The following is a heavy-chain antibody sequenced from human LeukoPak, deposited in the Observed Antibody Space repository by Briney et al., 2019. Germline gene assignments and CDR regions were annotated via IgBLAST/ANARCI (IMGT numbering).Heavy chain of an antibody. J-gene: IGHJ5*02. V-gene: IGHV4-34*01. Sequence: SQTLSLTCALSGGSFSGYYWSWIRHPPPKGEEWIGVINHSGSTNYNPSLTPRVRVSVDTSKNQFYLKLNSVSAAGTAVSYFPNRFGGVSAGIFSSAGSWFDLWGQGTVVSVSS. CDR1: GGSFSGYY. CDR2: INHSGST. CDR3: PNRFGGVSAGIFSSAGSWFDL. D-gene: IGHD2-2*01.